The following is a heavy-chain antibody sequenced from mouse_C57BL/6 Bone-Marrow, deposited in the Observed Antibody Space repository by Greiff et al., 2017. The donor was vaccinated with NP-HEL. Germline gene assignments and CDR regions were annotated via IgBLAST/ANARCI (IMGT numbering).Heavy chain of an antibody. Sequence: EVKVVESGGGLVQPGGSLKLSCAASGFTFSDYYMYWVRQTPEKRLEWVAYISNGGGSTYYPDTVKGRFTISRDNAKNTLYLQMSRLKSEDTAMYYCARMELFAYWGQGTLVTVSA. CDR3: ARMELFAY. V-gene: IGHV5-12*01. CDR1: GFTFSDYY. CDR2: ISNGGGST. J-gene: IGHJ3*01.